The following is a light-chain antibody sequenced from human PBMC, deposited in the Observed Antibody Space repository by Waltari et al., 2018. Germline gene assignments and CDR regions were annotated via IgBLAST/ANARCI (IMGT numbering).Light chain of an antibody. CDR3: CSYAGSYTFG. CDR1: SSDVGGYNY. Sequence: QSALTQPRSVSGSPGQSVTISCTGTSSDVGGYNYVSWYQQHPGKAPKFMIYDVNKRPYGVPDRFSGSKSGKTASLTISGLQAEDEADYYCCSYAGSYTFGFGGGTKLTGL. J-gene: IGLJ2*01. CDR2: DVN. V-gene: IGLV2-11*01.